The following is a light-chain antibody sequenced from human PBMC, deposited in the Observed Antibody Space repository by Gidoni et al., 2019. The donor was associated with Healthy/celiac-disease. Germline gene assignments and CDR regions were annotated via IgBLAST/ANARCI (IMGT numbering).Light chain of an antibody. Sequence: DIQMTQSPSSLPASVGDRVTITCRASQSISSYLNWYQQKPGKAPKLLIYAASSLQSGVPSRFSGSGSGTDFTLTISSLQPEDFATYYCQQSYSTPDTFGQGTKLEIK. CDR3: QQSYSTPDT. CDR2: AAS. V-gene: IGKV1-39*01. CDR1: QSISSY. J-gene: IGKJ2*01.